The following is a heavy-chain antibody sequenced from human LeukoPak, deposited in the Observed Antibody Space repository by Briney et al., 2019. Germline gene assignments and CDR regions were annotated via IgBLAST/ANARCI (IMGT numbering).Heavy chain of an antibody. Sequence: GGSLRLSCTASGFIFRNYAMSWVRQAPGKGLEWVSTISGAGDNTKYADSVTGRFTISRDNSKNTLYLQMNSLRAEDTAVYYCARDMRGDGFDIWGQGTMVTVSS. CDR1: GFIFRNYA. CDR2: ISGAGDNT. V-gene: IGHV3-23*01. D-gene: IGHD2-15*01. J-gene: IGHJ3*02. CDR3: ARDMRGDGFDI.